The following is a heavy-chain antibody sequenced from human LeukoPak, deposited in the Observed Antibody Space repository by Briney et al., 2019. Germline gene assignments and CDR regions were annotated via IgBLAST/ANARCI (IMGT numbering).Heavy chain of an antibody. CDR1: GFTFSNHW. D-gene: IGHD5-18*01. J-gene: IGHJ4*02. CDR3: ARGGSDTAMAHDY. V-gene: IGHV3-74*01. Sequence: GGSLGLSCAASGFTFSNHWMHWVRQAPGKGLMWVSRINRDGSRTDYADSVKGRFTISRDDAKNTLYLQVNSLRAEDTAVYFCARGGSDTAMAHDYWGQGTLVTVSS. CDR2: INRDGSRT.